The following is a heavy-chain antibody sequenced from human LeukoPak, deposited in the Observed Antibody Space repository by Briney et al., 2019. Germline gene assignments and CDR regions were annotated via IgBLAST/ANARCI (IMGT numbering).Heavy chain of an antibody. Sequence: GGSLRLSCAASGFTFSSSWMNWVRQAPGKGLEWVAVISYDGSNKYYADSVKGRFTISRDNSKNTLYLQMNSLRAEDTAVYYCAKGVLWDFDYWGQGTLVTVSS. D-gene: IGHD3-16*01. V-gene: IGHV3-30*18. CDR3: AKGVLWDFDY. CDR2: ISYDGSNK. J-gene: IGHJ4*02. CDR1: GFTFSSSW.